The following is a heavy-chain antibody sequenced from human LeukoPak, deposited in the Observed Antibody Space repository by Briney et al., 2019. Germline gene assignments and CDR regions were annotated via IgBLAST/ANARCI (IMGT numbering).Heavy chain of an antibody. Sequence: GGSLRLSCAASGFTFDDYAMHWVRQAPGKGLEWVSGISWNSGSIGYADSVKGRFTISRDNAKNSLYLQMNSLRAEDTAVYYCARVENYGFDYWGQGTLVTVSS. CDR3: ARVENYGFDY. CDR1: GFTFDDYA. J-gene: IGHJ4*02. CDR2: ISWNSGSI. V-gene: IGHV3-9*01. D-gene: IGHD3-10*01.